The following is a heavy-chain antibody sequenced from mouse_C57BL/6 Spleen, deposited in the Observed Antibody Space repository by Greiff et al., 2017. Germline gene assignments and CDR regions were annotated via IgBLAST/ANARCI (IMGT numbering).Heavy chain of an antibody. V-gene: IGHV1-42*01. CDR1: GYSFTGYY. J-gene: IGHJ4*01. CDR3: ARMGDYAMDY. Sequence: EVQLQQSGPELVKPGASVKISCKASGYSFTGYYMNWVKQSPEKSLEWIGEINPSTGGTTYNQKFKAKATLTVDKSSSTAYMQLKSLTSEDSAVXYCARMGDYAMDYWGQGTSVTVSS. CDR2: INPSTGGT.